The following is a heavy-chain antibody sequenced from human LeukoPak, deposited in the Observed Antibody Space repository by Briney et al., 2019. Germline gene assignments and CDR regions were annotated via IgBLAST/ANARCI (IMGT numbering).Heavy chain of an antibody. D-gene: IGHD1-26*01. CDR2: IYYSGST. CDR1: GGSISSYY. Sequence: SGTLSLTCTVSGGSISSYYWSWIRQPPGKGLEWIGYIYYSGSTNYNPSLKSRVTISVDTSKNQFSLKLSSVTAADTAVYYCASGAGADDYWGQGTLVTVSS. V-gene: IGHV4-59*01. CDR3: ASGAGADDY. J-gene: IGHJ4*02.